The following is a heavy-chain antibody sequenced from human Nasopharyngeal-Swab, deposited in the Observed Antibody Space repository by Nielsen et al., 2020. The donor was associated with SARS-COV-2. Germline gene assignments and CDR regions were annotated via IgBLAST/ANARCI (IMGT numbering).Heavy chain of an antibody. CDR3: ARDLLEMATFDGPHP. CDR2: IIPIFGTA. J-gene: IGHJ3*01. Sequence: SVKVSCKAYGGTFSSYAISWVRQDPGQGLEWMGGIIPIFGTANYAQKFQGRVTITADESTSTAYMELSSLRSEDTAVYYCARDLLEMATFDGPHPWGQGTMVTVSS. CDR1: GGTFSSYA. V-gene: IGHV1-69*13. D-gene: IGHD5-24*01.